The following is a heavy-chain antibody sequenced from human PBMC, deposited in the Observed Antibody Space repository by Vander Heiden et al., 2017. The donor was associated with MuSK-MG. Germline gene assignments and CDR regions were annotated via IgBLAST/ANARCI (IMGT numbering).Heavy chain of an antibody. CDR1: GFTFSSYA. CDR3: AKYRGIRESYFDF. V-gene: IGHV3-23*01. D-gene: IGHD3-16*02. CDR2: IINSGGST. Sequence: EVQLLESGGGWVQPGGSLRLVCSASGFTFSSYAMNWVRQAPGKGLEWVSTIINSGGSTCYADSVKGRFTISRDNSNYTLYLHMSSLRGADTAVYVCAKYRGIRESYFDF. J-gene: IGHJ4*01.